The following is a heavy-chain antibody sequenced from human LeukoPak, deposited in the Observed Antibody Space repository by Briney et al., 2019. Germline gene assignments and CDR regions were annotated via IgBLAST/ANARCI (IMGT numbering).Heavy chain of an antibody. CDR2: ISGSGGST. D-gene: IGHD3-10*01. V-gene: IGHV3-23*01. CDR3: AKEPYGSGIHYFDY. Sequence: GGSLRLSCAASGFTFTTYAMSWARQAPEKGLEWVAAISGSGGSTYYADSVEGRFTISRDNSKNTVYMQMNSLRAEDTAVYYCAKEPYGSGIHYFDYWGQGTLVTVSS. CDR1: GFTFTTYA. J-gene: IGHJ4*02.